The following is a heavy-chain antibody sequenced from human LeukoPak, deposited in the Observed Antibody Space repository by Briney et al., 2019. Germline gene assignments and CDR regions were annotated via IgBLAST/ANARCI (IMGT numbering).Heavy chain of an antibody. J-gene: IGHJ6*02. D-gene: IGHD6-6*01. CDR1: GGSISSYY. CDR3: ARELVKHGMDV. Sequence: SETLSLTCTVSGGSISSYYWSWIRQPPGKGLEWIGYIYYSGSTNYNPSLKSRVTISVDTSKNQFSLKLSSVTAADTAVYYCARELVKHGMDVWGQGTTVTVSS. V-gene: IGHV4-59*01. CDR2: IYYSGST.